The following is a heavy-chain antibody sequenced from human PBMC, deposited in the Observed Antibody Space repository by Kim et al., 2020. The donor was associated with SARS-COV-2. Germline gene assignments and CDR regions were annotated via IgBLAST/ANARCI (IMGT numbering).Heavy chain of an antibody. Sequence: SETLSLTCTVSGGSMTSYYWSWIRQPPGKGLEWIGHVYSSESTDYNPSLKSRLTISVDTSQNHFSLKLNSVTAADAAVYYCAREGPRYNWNGPLDYWGQGALVTVSS. J-gene: IGHJ4*02. D-gene: IGHD1-20*01. CDR2: VYSSEST. CDR1: GGSMTSYY. CDR3: AREGPRYNWNGPLDY. V-gene: IGHV4-59*13.